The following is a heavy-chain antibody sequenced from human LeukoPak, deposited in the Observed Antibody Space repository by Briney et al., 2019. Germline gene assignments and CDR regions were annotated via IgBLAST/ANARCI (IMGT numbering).Heavy chain of an antibody. CDR3: ARARDGELGYCTNGVCYTFDP. Sequence: ASVRVSCTASGDTFSNDGVSWVRQAPGQGLEWMGWISAYNGNTNYAQKLQGRVTMTTDTSTSTAYMELRSLRSDDTAVYYCARARDGELGYCTNGVCYTFDPWGQGTLVTVSS. CDR2: ISAYNGNT. J-gene: IGHJ5*02. CDR1: GDTFSNDG. D-gene: IGHD2-8*01. V-gene: IGHV1-18*01.